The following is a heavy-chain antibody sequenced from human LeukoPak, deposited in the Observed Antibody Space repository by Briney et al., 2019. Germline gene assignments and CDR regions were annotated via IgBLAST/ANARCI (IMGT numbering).Heavy chain of an antibody. D-gene: IGHD3-22*01. CDR3: AKEMNYYDSSGYYLEWFDP. CDR1: GLIVSSNY. CDR2: IYSGGSI. V-gene: IGHV3-53*01. Sequence: GGSLRLSCAASGLIVSSNYMTWVRQAPGKGLEWVSVIYSGGSIYYADSVKGRFTISRDNSRNTLYLQMNSLRAEDTAVYYYAKEMNYYDSSGYYLEWFDPWGQGTLVTVSS. J-gene: IGHJ5*02.